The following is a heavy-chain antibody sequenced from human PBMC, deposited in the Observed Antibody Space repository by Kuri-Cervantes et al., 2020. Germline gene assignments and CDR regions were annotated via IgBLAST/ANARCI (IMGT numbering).Heavy chain of an antibody. CDR2: IKSKTDGGTT. J-gene: IGHJ2*01. CDR3: TTTYYYDSSGYYYDWYFDL. CDR1: GFTFSNAW. V-gene: IGHV3-15*01. D-gene: IGHD3-22*01. Sequence: GGSLKISCAASGFTFSNAWMSWVRQAPGKGLEWVGRIKSKTDGGTTDYAAPVKGRFTISRDDSKNTLYLQMNSLKTEDTAVYYCTTTYYYDSSGYYYDWYFDLWGRGTLVTVSS.